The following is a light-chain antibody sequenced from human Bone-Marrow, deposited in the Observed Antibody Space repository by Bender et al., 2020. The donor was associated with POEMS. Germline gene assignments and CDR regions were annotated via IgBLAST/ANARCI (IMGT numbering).Light chain of an antibody. CDR2: KDS. V-gene: IGLV3-16*01. J-gene: IGLJ1*01. CDR1: ALPKKY. CDR3: QSPDTNSTYYV. Sequence: SYELTQPPSVSVSLGQMARITCSGEALPKKYAYWYQQKPGQFPVLVIYKDSERPSGIPERFSGSSSGTTVTLTISGVQADDEADYYCQSPDTNSTYYVFGPGTKVTVL.